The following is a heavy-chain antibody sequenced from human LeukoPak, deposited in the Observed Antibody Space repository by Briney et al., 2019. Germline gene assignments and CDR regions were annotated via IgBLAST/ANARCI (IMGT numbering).Heavy chain of an antibody. CDR1: GDSVSINSAA. CDR2: TYYRSKWYN. CDR3: AREELWFGELLSYYFDY. V-gene: IGHV6-1*01. Sequence: SPTLSLTFAISGDSVSINSAAWNWIRQSPSRGLEWLGRTYYRSKWYNDYAVSVKSRITINPDTSKNQFSLQLNSVTPEDTAVYYCAREELWFGELLSYYFDYWGQGTLVTVSS. J-gene: IGHJ4*02. D-gene: IGHD3-10*01.